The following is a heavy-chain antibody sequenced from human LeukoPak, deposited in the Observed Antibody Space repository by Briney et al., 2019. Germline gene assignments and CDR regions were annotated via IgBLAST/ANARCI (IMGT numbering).Heavy chain of an antibody. CDR3: ARLTPPFDY. CDR1: GFTFSSYW. D-gene: IGHD3-16*01. J-gene: IGHJ4*02. Sequence: GGSLRLSCAASGFTFSSYWMHWFRQAPGKGLVWVARINSDGSSTNYTDSVKGRFTISRDNAKSTLYLQMNSLRAEDTAVYYCARLTPPFDYWGPETLVTVSS. CDR2: INSDGSST. V-gene: IGHV3-74*01.